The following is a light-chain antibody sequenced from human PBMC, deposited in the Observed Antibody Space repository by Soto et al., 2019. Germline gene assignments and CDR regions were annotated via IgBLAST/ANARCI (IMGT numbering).Light chain of an antibody. CDR1: QSISSY. Sequence: IPMTQSPSSLSASVGDRVTITCLASQSISSYLNWYQQKPGKAPKLLIYDASNLETGVPSRFSGSGSGTDFTFTISSLQPEDIATYYCQQYDNLPITFGQGTRLEIK. CDR2: DAS. V-gene: IGKV1-33*01. CDR3: QQYDNLPIT. J-gene: IGKJ5*01.